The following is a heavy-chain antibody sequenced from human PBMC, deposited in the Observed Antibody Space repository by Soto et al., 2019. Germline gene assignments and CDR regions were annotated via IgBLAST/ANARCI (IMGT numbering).Heavy chain of an antibody. J-gene: IGHJ4*02. CDR1: GSTLSSFG. CDR2: ISPDGNTK. Sequence: QVQLVECGGGVVHPGESLRLSCVESGSTLSSFGMYWVRQAPGKGLEWVAVISPDGNTKYYGDSVRGRFTISRDNSKNTLYLLMNSLRTEDTAVYYCANSPGTAAVGSHYWGQGTLVTVSS. CDR3: ANSPGTAAVGSHY. D-gene: IGHD6-13*01. V-gene: IGHV3-30*18.